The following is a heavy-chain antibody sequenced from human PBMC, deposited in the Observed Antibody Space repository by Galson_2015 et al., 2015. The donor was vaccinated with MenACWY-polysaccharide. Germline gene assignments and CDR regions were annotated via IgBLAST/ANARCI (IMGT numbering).Heavy chain of an antibody. CDR1: GDSIPSGGHF. CDR2: ISYDGGT. J-gene: IGHJ5*02. V-gene: IGHV4-31*03. Sequence: TLSLTCTVSGDSIPSGGHFWSWIRQHPGKGLEWIASISYDGGTYYNPSLKSRVTISVDTPNNQFSLKLNSVTAADTAVYYCARGGRAVSNRNWFDPWGQGTLVTVSS. D-gene: IGHD3-16*01. CDR3: ARGGRAVSNRNWFDP.